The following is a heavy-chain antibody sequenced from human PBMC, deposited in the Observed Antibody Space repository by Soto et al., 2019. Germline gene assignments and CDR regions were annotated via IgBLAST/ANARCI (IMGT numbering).Heavy chain of an antibody. CDR2: INHSGST. CDR3: ASKRRYDFWSGYYVARQFDP. J-gene: IGHJ5*02. Sequence: PSESLSLTCAFYCGSFIGYYWSWIRQPPGKGLEWIGEINHSGSTNYNPSLKSRVTISVDTSKNQFSLKLSSVTAADTAVYYCASKRRYDFWSGYYVARQFDPWGQGTLVTVSS. D-gene: IGHD3-3*01. V-gene: IGHV4-34*01. CDR1: CGSFIGYY.